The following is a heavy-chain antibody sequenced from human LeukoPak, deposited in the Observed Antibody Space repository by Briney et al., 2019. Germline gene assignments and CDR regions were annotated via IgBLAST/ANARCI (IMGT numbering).Heavy chain of an antibody. V-gene: IGHV4-59*01. D-gene: IGHD3-10*01. CDR1: RGSLRGYF. Sequence: SETLSLTCNVSRGSLRGYFWSWIRPPPGKGLEWMGYIYSSGSTNYNPSIKRRVTIPVDTSKNQVSLKLSSVTAADTAVYYCARVFDSGSQAYFYYMDVWGKGTTVTISS. CDR3: ARVFDSGSQAYFYYMDV. J-gene: IGHJ6*03. CDR2: IYSSGST.